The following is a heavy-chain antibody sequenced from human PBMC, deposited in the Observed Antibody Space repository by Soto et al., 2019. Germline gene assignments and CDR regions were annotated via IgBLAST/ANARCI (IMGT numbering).Heavy chain of an antibody. CDR2: ISAYNGNT. J-gene: IGHJ3*02. V-gene: IGHV1-18*04. CDR3: ARGRSITIFGVVTGHNDAFDI. D-gene: IGHD3-3*01. Sequence: ASVKVSCKASGYTFTSYGISWVRQAPGQGLEWMGWISAYNGNTNYAQKLQGRVTMTTDTSTSTAYMGLRSLRSDDTAVYYCARGRSITIFGVVTGHNDAFDIWGQGTMVTVSS. CDR1: GYTFTSYG.